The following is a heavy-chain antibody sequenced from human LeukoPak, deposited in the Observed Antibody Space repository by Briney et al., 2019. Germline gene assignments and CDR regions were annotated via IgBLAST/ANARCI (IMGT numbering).Heavy chain of an antibody. Sequence: ASVKVSCKASGYTFTSYDINWVRQATGQGLEWMGWMNPNSGNTGYAQKFQGRVTITRNTSISTAYMELSSLRSEDTAVYYCARGRHYDFWSGYTFDYWGQGTLVTVSS. CDR1: GYTFTSYD. D-gene: IGHD3-3*01. J-gene: IGHJ4*02. V-gene: IGHV1-8*03. CDR2: MNPNSGNT. CDR3: ARGRHYDFWSGYTFDY.